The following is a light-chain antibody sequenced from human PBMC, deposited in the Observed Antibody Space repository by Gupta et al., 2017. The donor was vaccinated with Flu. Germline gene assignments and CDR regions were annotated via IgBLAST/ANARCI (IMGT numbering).Light chain of an antibody. J-gene: IGLJ2*01. Sequence: SYDLVQPLSVSVALGQTAQLTCRGSDLRGRTVHWFQQRPGQAPVLVIYRDNNRPSGIPDRFSGSTSENSATLNIYEAQVGDEADYYCQVWDKSIAVFGGGTKLTVL. CDR2: RDN. V-gene: IGLV3-9*01. CDR1: DLRGRT. CDR3: QVWDKSIAV.